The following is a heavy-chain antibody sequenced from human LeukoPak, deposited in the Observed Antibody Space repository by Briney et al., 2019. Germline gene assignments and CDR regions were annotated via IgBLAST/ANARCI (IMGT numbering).Heavy chain of an antibody. CDR1: GFTFSSYA. D-gene: IGHD3-16*01. Sequence: GGSLRLSCAPSGFTFSSYAMHWVRQAPGKGLEWVAVISYDGSNKYYADSVKGRFTISRDNSKNTVYLQMNSLRAEDTAVYFCARDWVPAYYFYYYMDVWGKGTTVTVSS. V-gene: IGHV3-30*04. CDR3: ARDWVPAYYFYYYMDV. J-gene: IGHJ6*03. CDR2: ISYDGSNK.